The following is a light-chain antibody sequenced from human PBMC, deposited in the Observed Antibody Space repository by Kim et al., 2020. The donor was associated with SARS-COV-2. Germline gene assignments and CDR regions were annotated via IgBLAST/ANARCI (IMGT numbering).Light chain of an antibody. V-gene: IGKV1-5*03. J-gene: IGKJ4*01. CDR3: QHYNSYPPT. CDR2: KAS. CDR1: QSISKW. Sequence: ASVGDGVTITCRASQSISKWLGWYQQKPGKAPKLLIYKASSLESGVQSRFSGSGSGTEFTLTISSLQPDDYATYYCQHYNSYPPTFGGGTKVDIK.